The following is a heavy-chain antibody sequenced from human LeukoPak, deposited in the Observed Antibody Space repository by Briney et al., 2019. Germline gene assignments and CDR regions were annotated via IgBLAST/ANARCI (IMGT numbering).Heavy chain of an antibody. CDR2: MYTSGST. CDR1: GGSISSYY. J-gene: IGHJ4*02. V-gene: IGHV4-4*07. Sequence: SETLSLTCTVSGGSISSYYWSWVRQPAGKGLEWIGRMYTSGSTNYNPSLKSRVTILVDTSKNQFSLKLSSVTAADTAVYYCTRDPRDWGQGTLVTVSS. CDR3: TRDPRD.